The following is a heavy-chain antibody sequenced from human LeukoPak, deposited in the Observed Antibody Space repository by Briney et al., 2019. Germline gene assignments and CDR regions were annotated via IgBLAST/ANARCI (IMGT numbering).Heavy chain of an antibody. Sequence: GGSLRLSCTASGFPFSDFWMTWVRQAPGKGLEWVANIKKDGTETYYVDSVKGRFTVSRENAKNSLYLHMNSLRAADTALYYCAKGKNTGSYLSHVDYWGQGTLVTVSS. CDR2: IKKDGTET. D-gene: IGHD3-10*01. CDR1: GFPFSDFW. V-gene: IGHV3-7*03. CDR3: AKGKNTGSYLSHVDY. J-gene: IGHJ4*02.